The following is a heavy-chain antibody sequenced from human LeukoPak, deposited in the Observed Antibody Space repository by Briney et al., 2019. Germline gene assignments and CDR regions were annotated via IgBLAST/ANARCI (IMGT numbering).Heavy chain of an antibody. CDR3: AREPARFRYWFDP. V-gene: IGHV1-69*13. Sequence: ASVKVSCKASGGTFSSYAISWVRQAPGQGLEWVGGIIPIFGTANYAQKFQGRVTITADESTSTAYMELSSLRSEDTAVYYCAREPARFRYWFDPWGQGTLVTVSS. CDR2: IIPIFGTA. CDR1: GGTFSSYA. D-gene: IGHD3-3*01. J-gene: IGHJ5*02.